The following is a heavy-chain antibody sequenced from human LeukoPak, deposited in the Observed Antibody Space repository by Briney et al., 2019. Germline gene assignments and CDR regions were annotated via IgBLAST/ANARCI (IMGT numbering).Heavy chain of an antibody. Sequence: QSGGSLRLSCAASGFTFDDYAMHWVRQAPGKGLEWVSGISWNSGSIGYADSVKGRFTISRDNAKNSLYLQTNSLRGEDTAVYYCSSRIATAGSVDYWGQGTLVTVSS. CDR3: SSRIATAGSVDY. CDR2: ISWNSGSI. D-gene: IGHD6-13*01. V-gene: IGHV3-9*01. CDR1: GFTFDDYA. J-gene: IGHJ4*02.